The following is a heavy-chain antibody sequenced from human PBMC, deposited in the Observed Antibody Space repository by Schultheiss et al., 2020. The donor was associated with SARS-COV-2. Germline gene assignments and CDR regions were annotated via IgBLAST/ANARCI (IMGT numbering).Heavy chain of an antibody. Sequence: GGSLRLSCAASGFTFSTYWMHWVRQAPGEGLEWVSYISSSDNSIHYADSVKGRFAISRDNAKNSLYLQMNSLRAEDTAVYYCARETQLIAVDYWYYGLEVWGQGTTVTVSS. D-gene: IGHD2-21*01. J-gene: IGHJ6*02. CDR1: GFTFSTYW. CDR3: ARETQLIAVDYWYYGLEV. CDR2: ISSSDNSI. V-gene: IGHV3-48*04.